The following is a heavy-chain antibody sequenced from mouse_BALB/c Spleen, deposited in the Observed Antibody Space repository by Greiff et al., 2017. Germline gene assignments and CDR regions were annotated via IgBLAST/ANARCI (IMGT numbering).Heavy chain of an antibody. CDR3: AIYGYDGKGAMDY. CDR2: ISSGSSTI. V-gene: IGHV5-17*02. Sequence: EVQVVESGGGLVQPGGSRKLSCAASGFTFSSFGMHWVRQAPEKGLEWVAYISSGSSTIYYADTVKGRFTISRDNPKNTLFLQMTSLRSEDTAMYYCAIYGYDGKGAMDYWGQGTSVTVSS. CDR1: GFTFSSFG. D-gene: IGHD2-2*01. J-gene: IGHJ4*01.